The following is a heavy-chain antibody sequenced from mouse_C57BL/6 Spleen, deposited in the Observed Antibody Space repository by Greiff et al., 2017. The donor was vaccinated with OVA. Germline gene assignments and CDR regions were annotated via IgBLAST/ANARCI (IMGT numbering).Heavy chain of an antibody. J-gene: IGHJ1*03. CDR3: ARVTTVVAPYWYFDV. CDR1: GYTFTDYY. V-gene: IGHV1-26*01. Sequence: VQLQQSGPELVKPGASVKISCKASGYTFTDYYMNWVKQSHGQSLEWIGDINPNNGGTSYNQKFKGKATLTVDKSSSTAYMQLRSLTSEDTAVYDCARVTTVVAPYWYFDVWGTGTTVTVSS. D-gene: IGHD1-1*01. CDR2: INPNNGGT.